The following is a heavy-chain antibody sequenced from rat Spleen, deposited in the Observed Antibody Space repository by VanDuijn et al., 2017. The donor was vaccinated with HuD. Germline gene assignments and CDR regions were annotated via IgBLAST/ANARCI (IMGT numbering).Heavy chain of an antibody. V-gene: IGHV5-22*01. Sequence: EVQLVESGGGLVQPGGSMKLSCAASGFTFNDYYMAWVRQAPKKGLEWVASISYDGISTYYRDSVRGRFTISSDNAKTTLYLQMDSLRSEDTATYYCARAGYLRDWYFDFWGPGTMVTVSS. CDR1: GFTFNDYY. J-gene: IGHJ1*01. CDR2: ISYDGIST. D-gene: IGHD2-5*01. CDR3: ARAGYLRDWYFDF.